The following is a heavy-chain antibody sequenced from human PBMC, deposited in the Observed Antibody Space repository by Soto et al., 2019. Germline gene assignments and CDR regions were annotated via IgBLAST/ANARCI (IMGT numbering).Heavy chain of an antibody. CDR3: ARSQTTVTSYEY. J-gene: IGHJ4*02. CDR2: IYHSGST. V-gene: IGHV4-30-2*01. Sequence: PSETLSLTCGVSGGSISSGGYSWSWIRQPPGKGLEWIGYIYHSGSTYYNPSLKSRVTISVDRSKNQFSLKLSSVTAADTAVYYCARSQTTVTSYEYWGQGTLVTVSS. CDR1: GGSISSGGYS. D-gene: IGHD4-17*01.